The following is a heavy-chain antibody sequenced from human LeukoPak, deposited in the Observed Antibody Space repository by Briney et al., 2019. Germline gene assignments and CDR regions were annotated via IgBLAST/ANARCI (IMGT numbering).Heavy chain of an antibody. CDR1: GGTFSSYA. CDR3: AMTTVRGYYFDY. D-gene: IGHD4-17*01. Sequence: ASVKVSCKASGGTFSSYAISWVRQAPGQGLEWMGGIIPIFGTANYAQKFQGRVTITADKSTGTAYMELSSLRSEDTAVYYCAMTTVRGYYFDYWGQGTLVTVSS. J-gene: IGHJ4*02. CDR2: IIPIFGTA. V-gene: IGHV1-69*06.